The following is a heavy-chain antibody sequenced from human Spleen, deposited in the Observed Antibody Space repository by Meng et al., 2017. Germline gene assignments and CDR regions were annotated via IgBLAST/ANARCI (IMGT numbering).Heavy chain of an antibody. Sequence: SETLSLTCAAYNGSFSGYYWSWIRQPPGKGLEWIGEINHSGSTNYNPSLRSRVTISVDTSKNQFSLRLSSVTAADTAVYYCASGQGLVRGIIYYYYYYGMDVWGQGTTVTVSS. V-gene: IGHV4-34*01. CDR3: ASGQGLVRGIIYYYYYYGMDV. CDR1: NGSFSGYY. CDR2: INHSGST. J-gene: IGHJ6*02. D-gene: IGHD3-10*01.